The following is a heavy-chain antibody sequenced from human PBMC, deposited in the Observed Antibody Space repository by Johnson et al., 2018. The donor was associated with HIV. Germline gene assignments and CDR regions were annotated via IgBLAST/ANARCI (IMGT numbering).Heavy chain of an antibody. J-gene: IGHJ3*02. CDR1: GLTLHEYD. CDR3: AREGPSERAGFDI. V-gene: IGHV3-20*04. CDR2: INWSGGGT. Sequence: VQLVESGGDVVRPGGSLRISCVASGLTLHEYDVRWAHQVPGKGLEWVSGINWSGGGTAYVDSVKGRFTVSSDNAKYSLYLQMNSLRADDTAVYYCAREGPSERAGFDIWGQGTMVTVSS.